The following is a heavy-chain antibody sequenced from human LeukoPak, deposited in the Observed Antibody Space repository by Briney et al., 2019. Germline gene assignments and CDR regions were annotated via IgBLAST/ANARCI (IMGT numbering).Heavy chain of an antibody. CDR3: ATAESNYDILTGYSRY. V-gene: IGHV3-30*04. J-gene: IGHJ4*02. Sequence: GGSLRLSCAPSGFTFSSYAMHWVRQAPGKGLEWVAVISYDGNNKYYADSVKGRFTISRDNSKNTLYLQMNSLRAEDTAVYYCATAESNYDILTGYSRYWGQGTLVTVSS. CDR2: ISYDGNNK. D-gene: IGHD3-9*01. CDR1: GFTFSSYA.